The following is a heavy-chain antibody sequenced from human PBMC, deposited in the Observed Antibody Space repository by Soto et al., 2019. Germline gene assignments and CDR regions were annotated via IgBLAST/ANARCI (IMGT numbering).Heavy chain of an antibody. CDR2: ISSGGNTM. D-gene: IGHD2-21*02. V-gene: IGHV3-48*04. Sequence: GGSLRLSCAASGFTFGNYGMNWVRQAPGKGLEWVSYISSGGNTMYYADSVKGRFTISRDNAKNSLYLEMNSLRAEDTAVYYCVREFVRDFHNWFDLWGQGTLVTVSS. CDR3: VREFVRDFHNWFDL. CDR1: GFTFGNYG. J-gene: IGHJ5*02.